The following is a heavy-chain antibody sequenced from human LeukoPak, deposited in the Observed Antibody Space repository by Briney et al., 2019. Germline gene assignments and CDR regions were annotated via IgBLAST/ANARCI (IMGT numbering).Heavy chain of an antibody. D-gene: IGHD4-17*01. CDR3: ARESDYGDYRSWFDP. CDR2: IYYSGST. V-gene: IGHV4-31*03. J-gene: IGHJ5*02. Sequence: SETPSLTCTVSGGSISSGGYYWSWIRQHPGKGLEWIGYIYYSGSTYYNPSLKSRVTISVDTSKNQFSLKLSSVTAADTAVYYCARESDYGDYRSWFDPWGQGTLVTVSS. CDR1: GGSISSGGYY.